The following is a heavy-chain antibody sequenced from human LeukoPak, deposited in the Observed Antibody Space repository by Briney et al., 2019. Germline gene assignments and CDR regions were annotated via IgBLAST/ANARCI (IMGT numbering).Heavy chain of an antibody. CDR3: TTEAWLPHDY. V-gene: IGHV3-30*02. J-gene: IGHJ4*02. D-gene: IGHD6-19*01. Sequence: PGGSLRLSCAASGFTFSSYGMRWVRQAPGKGLEWVAFIRYDGSNKYYADSVKGRFTISRGNSKNTLYLQMTSLRAEDTAVYYCTTEAWLPHDYWGQGTLVTVSS. CDR1: GFTFSSYG. CDR2: IRYDGSNK.